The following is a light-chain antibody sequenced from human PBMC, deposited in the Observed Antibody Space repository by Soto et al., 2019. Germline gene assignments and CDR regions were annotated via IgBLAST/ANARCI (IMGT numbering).Light chain of an antibody. CDR2: GAS. CDR3: QQYGSSRGIT. V-gene: IGKV3-20*01. Sequence: EIVLTQSPGTLSLSPGERATLSCRASQSVSSSYLAWYRQKPGQAPRLIIYGASSRANGIPGRFSGSGSGTDLTLTISRLEPEDFAVYYCQQYGSSRGITFGQGTRLEIK. J-gene: IGKJ5*01. CDR1: QSVSSSY.